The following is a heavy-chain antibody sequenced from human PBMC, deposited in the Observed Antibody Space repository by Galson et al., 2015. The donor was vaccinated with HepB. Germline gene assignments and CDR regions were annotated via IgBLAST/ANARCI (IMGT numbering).Heavy chain of an antibody. CDR1: GGTFSSYA. Sequence: SVKVSCKASGGTFSSYAISWVRQAPGQGLEWMGRIIPILGIANYAQKFQGRVTITADKSTSTAYMELSSLRSEDTAVYYCARNGRGYGDFNPQFYYYYGMDVWGQGTTVTVSS. J-gene: IGHJ6*02. D-gene: IGHD4-17*01. CDR2: IIPILGIA. V-gene: IGHV1-69*04. CDR3: ARNGRGYGDFNPQFYYYYGMDV.